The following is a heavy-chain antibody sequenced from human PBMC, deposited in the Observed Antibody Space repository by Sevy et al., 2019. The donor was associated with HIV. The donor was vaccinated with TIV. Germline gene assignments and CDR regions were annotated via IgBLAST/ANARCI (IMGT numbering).Heavy chain of an antibody. D-gene: IGHD3-22*01. J-gene: IGHJ4*02. V-gene: IGHV3-33*01. CDR2: MWYDGSNK. Sequence: GGSLRLSCAASGFTFSGYGLHWVRQAPGKGLEWVAMMWYDGSNKYYADSVKGRFTISRDNSKKTLYLQMNSLRAEDTAVYYCARDSVRGGYFDSSGYFLFGYWGQGTLVTVSS. CDR1: GFTFSGYG. CDR3: ARDSVRGGYFDSSGYFLFGY.